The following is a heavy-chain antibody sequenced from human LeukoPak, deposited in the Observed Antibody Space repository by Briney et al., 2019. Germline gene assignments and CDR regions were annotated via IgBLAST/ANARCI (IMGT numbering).Heavy chain of an antibody. V-gene: IGHV1-69*06. CDR1: GGTFSSYA. Sequence: ASVKVSCKASGGTFSSYAISWVRQAPGQGLEWMGGIIPIFGTANYAQKFQGRVTITADKSTSTAYMELSSLRSEDTAVYYCARSTDYYGSGSPNWFDPWGQGTLVTVSS. D-gene: IGHD3-10*01. CDR2: IIPIFGTA. J-gene: IGHJ5*02. CDR3: ARSTDYYGSGSPNWFDP.